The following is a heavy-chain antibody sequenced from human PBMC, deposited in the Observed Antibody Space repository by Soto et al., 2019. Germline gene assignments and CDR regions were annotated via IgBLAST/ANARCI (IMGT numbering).Heavy chain of an antibody. CDR1: GYTFTSYD. D-gene: IGHD3-22*01. Sequence: ASVKVSCKASGYTFTSYDINWVRQATGQGLEWMGWMNPNSGNTGYAQKFQGRVTMTRNTSISTAYMELSSLRSEDTAVYYCARADTPYYYDSSGYYHRYNWFDPWGQGXLVTVHS. V-gene: IGHV1-8*01. J-gene: IGHJ5*02. CDR2: MNPNSGNT. CDR3: ARADTPYYYDSSGYYHRYNWFDP.